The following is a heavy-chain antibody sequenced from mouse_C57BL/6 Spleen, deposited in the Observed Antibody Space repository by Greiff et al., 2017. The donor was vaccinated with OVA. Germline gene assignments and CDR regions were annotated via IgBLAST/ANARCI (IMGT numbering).Heavy chain of an antibody. CDR2: IYPGSGST. CDR1: GYTFTSYW. CDR3: ARQLRRAMDD. V-gene: IGHV1-55*01. J-gene: IGHJ4*01. Sequence: QVQLQQPGAELVKPGASVKMSCKASGYTFTSYWITWVKQRPGQGLEWIGDIYPGSGSTNYNEKFKGKATLTVDTSTSTAYMQLRSLTSEDSAVYYCARQLRRAMDDWGQGTSVTVSS. D-gene: IGHD3-2*02.